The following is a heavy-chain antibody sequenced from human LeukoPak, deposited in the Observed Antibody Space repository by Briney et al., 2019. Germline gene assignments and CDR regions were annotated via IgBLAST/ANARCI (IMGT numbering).Heavy chain of an antibody. CDR3: VRGYSFGPYGMDV. Sequence: GGSLRLSCSASGFPFSSYAMHWVRQAPGQGLEYVSAISDSGGSTYYADSVKGRFTISRDNSKNTLYLQMSSLRAEDTAVYFCVRGYSFGPYGMDVWGQGTTVTVSS. J-gene: IGHJ6*02. D-gene: IGHD2-15*01. V-gene: IGHV3-64D*09. CDR1: GFPFSSYA. CDR2: ISDSGGST.